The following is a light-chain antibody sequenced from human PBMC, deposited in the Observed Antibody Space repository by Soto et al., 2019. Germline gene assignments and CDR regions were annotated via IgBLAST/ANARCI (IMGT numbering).Light chain of an antibody. J-gene: IGKJ1*01. CDR1: QSVSSN. V-gene: IGKV3-15*01. Sequence: IVMTQSPATLSVSPGERSTLSCRSSQSVSSNLAWYQQKPGQAPRLLIYGASTRATGIPARFSGSGSGKEFTLTISSLQSEDFAVYYCQQYNNWPPWTFGQGTKVDIK. CDR3: QQYNNWPPWT. CDR2: GAS.